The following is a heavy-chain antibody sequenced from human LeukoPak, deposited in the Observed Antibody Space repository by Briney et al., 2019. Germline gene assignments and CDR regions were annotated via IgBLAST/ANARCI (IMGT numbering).Heavy chain of an antibody. V-gene: IGHV3-53*01. CDR1: GLTVSSNY. CDR2: AYGGGGT. CDR3: ARDGY. J-gene: IGHJ4*01. Sequence: AGGSLTLSCAASGLTVSSNYMSWVRQARGKGLEWVSVAYGGGGTYYADSVKGRFTISRDNTKNTLDHQMNSLRAEDTVVYYCARDGYWGQGTLVTVSS.